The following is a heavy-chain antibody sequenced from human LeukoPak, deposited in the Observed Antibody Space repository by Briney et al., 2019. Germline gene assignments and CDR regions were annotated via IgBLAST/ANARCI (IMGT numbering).Heavy chain of an antibody. J-gene: IGHJ4*02. CDR1: GGSFSGYY. CDR3: ARASKRGYSGYSFDY. D-gene: IGHD5-12*01. V-gene: IGHV4-34*01. CDR2: INHSGST. Sequence: SETLSLTCAVYGGSFSGYYWSWIRQPPGKGLEWIGEINHSGSTNYNPSLKSRVTISIDTSKNQFSLKLSSVTAADRAVYYCARASKRGYSGYSFDYWGQGTLVIVSS.